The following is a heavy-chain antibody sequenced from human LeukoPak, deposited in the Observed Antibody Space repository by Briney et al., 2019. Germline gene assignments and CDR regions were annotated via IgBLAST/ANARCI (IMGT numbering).Heavy chain of an antibody. CDR1: GGTFSSYA. V-gene: IGHV1-69*13. CDR3: ARGDIVVVPAAIEYFQH. Sequence: ASVKVSCKASGGTFSSYAISWVRQAPEQGLEWMGGIIPIFGTANYAQKFQGRVTITADESTSTAYMELSSLRSEDTAVYYCARGDIVVVPAAIEYFQHWGQGTLVTVSS. J-gene: IGHJ1*01. D-gene: IGHD2-2*01. CDR2: IIPIFGTA.